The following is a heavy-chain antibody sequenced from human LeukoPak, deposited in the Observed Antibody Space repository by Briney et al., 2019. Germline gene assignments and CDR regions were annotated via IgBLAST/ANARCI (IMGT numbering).Heavy chain of an antibody. CDR1: GYSISSAYY. CDR3: ARGSDSLFDY. Sequence: PSETLSLTCSVSGYSISSAYYWGWIRQPPGKGLEWIGSIYHSGSTYYNPSLKSRVTISVDTSKNQFSLKLSSVTAADTAVYYCARGSDSLFDYWGQGTLVTVSS. V-gene: IGHV4-38-2*02. J-gene: IGHJ4*02. CDR2: IYHSGST. D-gene: IGHD3-22*01.